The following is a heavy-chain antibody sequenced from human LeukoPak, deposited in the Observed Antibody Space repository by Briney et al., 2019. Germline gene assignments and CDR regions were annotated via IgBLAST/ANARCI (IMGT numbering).Heavy chain of an antibody. J-gene: IGHJ4*02. CDR1: GYTFTTYY. Sequence: GASVKVPCKTSGYTFTTYYIHWVRQAPGQGLEWLGIINPSGGTTTYAQKFQGRVTMTRDTSTSTAYMELNTLRSEDTAVYYCARGSNYYYDVTADYPRYWGQGTLVTVSS. CDR3: ARGSNYYYDVTADYPRY. D-gene: IGHD3-22*01. V-gene: IGHV1-46*01. CDR2: INPSGGTT.